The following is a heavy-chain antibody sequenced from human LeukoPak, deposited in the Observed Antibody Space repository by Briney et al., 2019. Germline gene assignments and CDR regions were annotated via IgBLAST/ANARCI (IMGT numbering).Heavy chain of an antibody. V-gene: IGHV3-74*01. J-gene: IGHJ6*02. Sequence: GGSLRLSCAASGFPFSSYWMHWVRQVPGKGLLWVSCINSDGSATIYADSVRGRFTISRDNAKNTLYLQMSGLRVEDTAVYHCASDSPYYGVDVWGQGTTVTVSS. CDR1: GFPFSSYW. CDR3: ASDSPYYGVDV. CDR2: INSDGSAT.